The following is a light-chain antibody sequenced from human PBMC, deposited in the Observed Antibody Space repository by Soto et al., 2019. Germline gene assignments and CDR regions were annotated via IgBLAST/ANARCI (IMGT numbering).Light chain of an antibody. CDR1: QSLGRY. V-gene: IGKV3-15*01. Sequence: DIVLTQSPDTLSLSPGESATLSCRASQSLGRYLAWYQQKPGRAPRLLIYGASTRATGIPARFSGSGSGTEFTLTISSMKSEDFAVYYCQQYGGSPTFGQGTKVDIK. CDR3: QQYGGSPT. J-gene: IGKJ1*01. CDR2: GAS.